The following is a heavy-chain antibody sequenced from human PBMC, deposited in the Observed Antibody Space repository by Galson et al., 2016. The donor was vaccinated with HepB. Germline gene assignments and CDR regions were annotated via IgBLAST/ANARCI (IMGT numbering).Heavy chain of an antibody. V-gene: IGHV3-53*01. CDR3: ARDPGRVAAAGHLDS. D-gene: IGHD6-13*01. Sequence: SLRLSCAASGFIVSSHYLNWVRQAPGKGLEWVAIIYSGGATYYADSVKGRFTISRDNPKNTLYLQMDGLRVEDTAGYYCARDPGRVAAAGHLDSWGQGTLVTVS. CDR1: GFIVSSHY. CDR2: IYSGGAT. J-gene: IGHJ5*01.